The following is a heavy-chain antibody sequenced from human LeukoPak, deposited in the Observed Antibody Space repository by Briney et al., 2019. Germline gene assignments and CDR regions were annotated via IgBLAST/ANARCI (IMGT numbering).Heavy chain of an antibody. CDR2: IYYSGST. CDR3: ARGVSFSGGGNSGSPYYYYYMDV. CDR1: GGSISSYY. J-gene: IGHJ6*03. V-gene: IGHV4-59*12. Sequence: SETLSLTCTVSGGSISSYYWSWIRQPPGKGLEWIGYIYYSGSTNYNPSLKSRVTISVDTSKNQFSLKLSSVTAADTAVYYCARGVSFSGGGNSGSPYYYYYMDVWGKGTTVAVSS. D-gene: IGHD4-23*01.